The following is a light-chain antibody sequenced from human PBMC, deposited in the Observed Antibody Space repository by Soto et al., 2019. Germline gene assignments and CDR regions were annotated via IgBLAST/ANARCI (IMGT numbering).Light chain of an antibody. CDR2: EVS. CDR1: SSDVGGFNY. J-gene: IGLJ3*02. CDR3: SSYTSSDTWV. V-gene: IGLV2-14*01. Sequence: QSVLTQPASVSGSPGQSITISCTGTSSDVGGFNYVSWYQQHPGKAPKVMIYEVSDRPSGISIRFSGSKSGNTASLTISGLQAEDEADYYCSSYTSSDTWVFGGRTQLTVL.